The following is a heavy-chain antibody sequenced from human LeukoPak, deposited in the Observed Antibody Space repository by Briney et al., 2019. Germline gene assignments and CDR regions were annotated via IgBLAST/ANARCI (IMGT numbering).Heavy chain of an antibody. CDR1: GYTLTELS. CDR2: FDPEDGET. CDR3: ATVTYGSGSFDY. Sequence: ASVKVSCKVSGYTLTELSMHWVRQAPGKGLEWMGGFDPEDGETIYAQKFQGRVTMTEDTSTDTAYMELSSLRPEDTAVYYCATVTYGSGSFDYWGQGTLVTVSS. J-gene: IGHJ4*02. V-gene: IGHV1-24*01. D-gene: IGHD3-10*01.